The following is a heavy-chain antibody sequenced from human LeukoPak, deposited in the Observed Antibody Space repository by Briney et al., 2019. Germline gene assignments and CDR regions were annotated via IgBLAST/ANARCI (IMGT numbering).Heavy chain of an antibody. CDR2: IYYSGST. CDR1: GGSISPYY. Sequence: SETLSLTCTVSGGSISPYYWTWIRQPPGKVLEWIGYIYYSGSTNYNPSLTSRVTMSVDTSKNQFSLKLSSVTAADTAVYYCARAPGIMSGNWRFDYWGQGTLVTVSS. CDR3: ARAPGIMSGNWRFDY. V-gene: IGHV4-59*12. J-gene: IGHJ4*02. D-gene: IGHD3-16*01.